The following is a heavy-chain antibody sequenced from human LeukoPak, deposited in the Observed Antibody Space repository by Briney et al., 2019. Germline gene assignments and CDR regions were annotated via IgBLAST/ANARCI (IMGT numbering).Heavy chain of an antibody. J-gene: IGHJ4*02. CDR1: GFTFSSYG. Sequence: GGSLGLSCAASGFTFSSYGMSWVRQAPGKGLEWVSAISGSGGSTYYADSVKGRFTISRDNSNNTLYLQMNSLRVEDTAVYYCARVIGKSPYWGQGTLVTVSS. CDR3: ARVIGKSPY. CDR2: ISGSGGST. V-gene: IGHV3-23*01. D-gene: IGHD3-16*02.